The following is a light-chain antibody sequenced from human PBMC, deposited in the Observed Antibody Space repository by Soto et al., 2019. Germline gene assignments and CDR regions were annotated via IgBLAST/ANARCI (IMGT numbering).Light chain of an antibody. V-gene: IGKV3-11*01. CDR2: DAS. J-gene: IGKJ5*01. Sequence: EIVLTQSPATLSLSPGERATLSCRASQSISSYLAWYQQKPGQAPRLLIYDASNRATGIPARFSGSGSGTDFTLTISSLEPEDCAVYYCQRRSNWPPITFGQGTRLEIK. CDR1: QSISSY. CDR3: QRRSNWPPIT.